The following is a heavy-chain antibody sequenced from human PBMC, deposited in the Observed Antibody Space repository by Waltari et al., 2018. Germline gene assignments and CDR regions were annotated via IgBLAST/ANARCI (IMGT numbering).Heavy chain of an antibody. D-gene: IGHD4-4*01. CDR1: GYSFTSYW. J-gene: IGHJ4*02. CDR2: IYPGDGET. CDR3: ATADYSKAGYYCDY. V-gene: IGHV5-51*01. Sequence: EVQLVQSGAEVKTPGESLKISCTGSGYSFTSYWLGWVPPRPGKGREWMGIIYPGDGETRYSLYVEGQVTISADKSISNAYLQWSGLKASDTGMYYGATADYSKAGYYCDYWGQGTLVTVSS.